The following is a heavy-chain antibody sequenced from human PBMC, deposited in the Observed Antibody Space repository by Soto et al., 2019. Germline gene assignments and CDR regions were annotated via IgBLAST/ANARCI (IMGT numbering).Heavy chain of an antibody. Sequence: QVHLGQSGAEVKKPGAAVMVSCKGSGYAFTTYGITWVRQAPGQGLEWMGWISAHNGNPNYAQKLQGRGTVTRDTLTSTAYMELRSLRSDYTTVYYVARGRYGDYWGQGALVIVSS. D-gene: IGHD1-1*01. CDR2: ISAHNGNP. V-gene: IGHV1-18*01. J-gene: IGHJ4*02. CDR3: ARGRYGDY. CDR1: GYAFTTYG.